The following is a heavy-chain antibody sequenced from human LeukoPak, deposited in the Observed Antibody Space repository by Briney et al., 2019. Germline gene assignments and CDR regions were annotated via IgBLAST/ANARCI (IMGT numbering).Heavy chain of an antibody. CDR2: ISAYNGNT. CDR3: ARDSYYYDSSGYSGY. CDR1: SYTFTSYG. Sequence: ASVKVSCKASSYTFTSYGISWVRQAPGQGLEWMGWISAYNGNTNYAQKLQGRVTMTTDTSTSTAYMELRSLRSDDTAVYYCARDSYYYDSSGYSGYWGQGTLVTVSS. D-gene: IGHD3-22*01. J-gene: IGHJ4*02. V-gene: IGHV1-18*01.